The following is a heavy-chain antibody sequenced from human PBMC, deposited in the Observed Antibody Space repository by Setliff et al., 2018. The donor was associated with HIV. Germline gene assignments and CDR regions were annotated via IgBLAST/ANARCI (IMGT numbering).Heavy chain of an antibody. Sequence: WASVKVSCKASGYSFTDYYIHWVRQAPGQGLEWMGWINPNNGGTNYAQKFQGRVTMTRDTSISTAYMELSRLRSEDTAVYYCARDWEFLDYYDSSGHPEYYFDYWGQGTLVTVSS. D-gene: IGHD3-22*01. CDR3: ARDWEFLDYYDSSGHPEYYFDY. V-gene: IGHV1-2*02. J-gene: IGHJ4*02. CDR2: INPNNGGT. CDR1: GYSFTDYY.